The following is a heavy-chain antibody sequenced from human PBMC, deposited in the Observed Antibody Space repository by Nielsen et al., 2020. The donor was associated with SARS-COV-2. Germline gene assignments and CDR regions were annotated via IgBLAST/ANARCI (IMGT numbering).Heavy chain of an antibody. V-gene: IGHV3-9*01. D-gene: IGHD4-17*01. Sequence: SLKISCAASGFTFDDYAMHWVRQAPGKGLEWVSGISWNSGSIGYADSVKGRFTISRDNAKNSLYLQMNSLRAEDTALYYCARGTTVTDYWGQGTLVTVSS. CDR3: ARGTTVTDY. CDR2: ISWNSGSI. J-gene: IGHJ4*02. CDR1: GFTFDDYA.